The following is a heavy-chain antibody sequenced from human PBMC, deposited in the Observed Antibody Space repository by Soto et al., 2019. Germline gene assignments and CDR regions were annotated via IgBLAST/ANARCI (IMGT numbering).Heavy chain of an antibody. J-gene: IGHJ6*02. CDR1: GFTFSSYA. CDR3: ARVYRYYDSSGYPSI. Sequence: GGSLRLSCAASGFTFSSYAMHWVRQAPGKGLEWVAVISYDGSNKYYADSVKGRFTISRDNSKNTLYLQMNSLRAEDTAVYYCARVYRYYDSSGYPSIWGQGTTVTVSS. D-gene: IGHD3-22*01. V-gene: IGHV3-30-3*01. CDR2: ISYDGSNK.